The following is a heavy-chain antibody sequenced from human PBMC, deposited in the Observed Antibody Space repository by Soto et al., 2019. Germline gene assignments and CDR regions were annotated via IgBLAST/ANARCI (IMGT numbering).Heavy chain of an antibody. CDR3: AKSGSHSYFDY. CDR2: ISNSGGNT. V-gene: IGHV3-23*01. CDR1: GFTFSSYA. D-gene: IGHD1-26*01. J-gene: IGHJ4*02. Sequence: GGSLRLSCAASGFTFSSYAMNWVRQAPGKGLEWVSAISNSGGNTYYADSVKGRFTISRDNSKNTLYLQMNSLRTEDTAVYYCAKSGSHSYFDYWGQGTLVTVSS.